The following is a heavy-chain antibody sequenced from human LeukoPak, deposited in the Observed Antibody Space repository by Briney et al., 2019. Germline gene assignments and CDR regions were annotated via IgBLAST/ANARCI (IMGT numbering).Heavy chain of an antibody. CDR1: GGSISSGGYY. D-gene: IGHD1-1*01. CDR3: ARGTLAGRWYFDL. Sequence: SQTLSLTCTVSGGSISSGGYYWSWIRQHPGKGLEWIGYIYYSGSTYYNPSLKSRVTISVDTSKNRFSLKLSSVTAADTAVYYCARGTLAGRWYFDLWGRGTLVTVSS. CDR2: IYYSGST. V-gene: IGHV4-31*03. J-gene: IGHJ2*01.